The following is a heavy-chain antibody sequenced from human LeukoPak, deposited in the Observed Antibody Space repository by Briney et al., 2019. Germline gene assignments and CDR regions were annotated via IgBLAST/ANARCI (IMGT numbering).Heavy chain of an antibody. V-gene: IGHV3-20*04. J-gene: IGHJ4*02. CDR1: GFTFDDYG. CDR2: INWNGGST. D-gene: IGHD6-13*01. Sequence: GGSLRLSCAASGFTFDDYGMSWVRQAPGKGLEWVSGINWNGGSTGYADSVKGRFTISRDNAKNSLYLQMNSLRAEDTALYYCAKGNIAAAGKAFDYWGQGTLVTVSS. CDR3: AKGNIAAAGKAFDY.